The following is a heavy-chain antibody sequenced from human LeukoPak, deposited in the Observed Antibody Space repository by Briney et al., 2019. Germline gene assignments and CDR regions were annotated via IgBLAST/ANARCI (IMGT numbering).Heavy chain of an antibody. CDR1: GGSIGSGGYY. D-gene: IGHD3-10*01. Sequence: SQTLSLTCAVSGGSIGSGGYYWSWIRQHPGKGLEWLGHIYYSGSTYYNPSLKSRVTISVDTSKNQFSLKLSSVTAADTAVYYCARERRYGSGSYYTLYYFDYWGQGTLVTVSS. V-gene: IGHV4-31*11. CDR3: ARERRYGSGSYYTLYYFDY. CDR2: IYYSGST. J-gene: IGHJ4*02.